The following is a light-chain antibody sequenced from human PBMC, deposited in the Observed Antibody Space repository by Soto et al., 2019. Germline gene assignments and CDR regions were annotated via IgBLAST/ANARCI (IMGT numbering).Light chain of an antibody. CDR3: QQYDSSPKT. Sequence: EVVMTQSPATLSASPGERVTLSCRASQNLGSSLAWYQQRPGQAPRLLLYGGSTRATGIPARFSGSGSGTEFTVTISSLQSEDFAVYYCQQYDSSPKTFGQGTKVEIK. CDR2: GGS. J-gene: IGKJ1*01. V-gene: IGKV3-15*01. CDR1: QNLGSS.